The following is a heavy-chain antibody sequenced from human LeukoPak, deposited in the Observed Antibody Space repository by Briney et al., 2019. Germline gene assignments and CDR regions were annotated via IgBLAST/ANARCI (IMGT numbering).Heavy chain of an antibody. CDR2: ISYDGSNE. Sequence: GGSLRLSCAASGFTFSSYAMHWVRQAPGKGLEWVAVISYDGSNEYYADSVKGRFTISRDNSKNTLYLQMNSLRAEDTAVYYCARDRRYGNGGYYYGMDVWGQGTTVTVSS. V-gene: IGHV3-30*04. D-gene: IGHD4-11*01. CDR3: ARDRRYGNGGYYYGMDV. CDR1: GFTFSSYA. J-gene: IGHJ6*02.